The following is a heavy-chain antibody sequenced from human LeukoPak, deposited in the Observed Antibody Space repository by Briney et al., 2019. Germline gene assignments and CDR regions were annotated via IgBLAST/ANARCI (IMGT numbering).Heavy chain of an antibody. Sequence: SETLSLTCTVSGGSISSDYWSWIRQPPGRGLEWIGYIYYSGSTNYNPSLESRVTISVDTSKNQFSLKLSSVTAADTAMYYCARVNRVRVPGGAGYYYYYMEVWGKGTTVTVSS. CDR1: GGSISSDY. D-gene: IGHD2-8*02. CDR2: IYYSGST. CDR3: ARVNRVRVPGGAGYYYYYMEV. J-gene: IGHJ6*03. V-gene: IGHV4-59*01.